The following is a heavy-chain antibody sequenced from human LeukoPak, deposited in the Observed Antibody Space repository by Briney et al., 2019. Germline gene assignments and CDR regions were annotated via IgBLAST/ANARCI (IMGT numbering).Heavy chain of an antibody. CDR2: IYYSGST. D-gene: IGHD5-18*01. J-gene: IGHJ6*03. CDR3: ATQDTGMINAYYMDV. CDR1: GGSISSSSYY. Sequence: PSETLSLTCTVSGGSISSSSYYWGWLRQPPGKVLEWIGSIYYSGSTYYNLSLKSRVTISVDTSKNQFSLKLSSVTAADTAVYYGATQDTGMINAYYMDVWGKGTTVTVSS. V-gene: IGHV4-39*01.